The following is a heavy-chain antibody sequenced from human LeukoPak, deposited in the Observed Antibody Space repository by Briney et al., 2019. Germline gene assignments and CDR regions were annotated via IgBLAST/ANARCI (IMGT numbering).Heavy chain of an antibody. J-gene: IGHJ4*02. D-gene: IGHD1-26*01. CDR1: GFTFNTYS. Sequence: PGGSLRLSCEASGFTFNTYSMSWVRQPPGKGLEWVSSISSSSSHIYYADSVKGRFTVSRDNAKNSLHLQMNSLRAEDTAVYYCARDAYGGSFSGHWGQGTLVTVSS. V-gene: IGHV3-21*01. CDR3: ARDAYGGSFSGH. CDR2: ISSSSSHI.